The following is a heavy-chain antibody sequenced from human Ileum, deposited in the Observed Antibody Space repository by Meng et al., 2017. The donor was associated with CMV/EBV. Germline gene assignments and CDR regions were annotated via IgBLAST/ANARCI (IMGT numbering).Heavy chain of an antibody. CDR3: ARAGLSCSSTSFYMNY. CDR2: ISSSSSYI. CDR1: GFTFSSYS. Sequence: GESLKISCAASGFTFSSYSMNWVRQAPGKGLEWVSSISSSSSYIYYADSVKGRFTISRDNSKNSLYLQMNSLRAEDTAVYYCARAGLSCSSTSFYMNYWGQGTLVTVSS. J-gene: IGHJ4*02. V-gene: IGHV3-21*01. D-gene: IGHD2-2*02.